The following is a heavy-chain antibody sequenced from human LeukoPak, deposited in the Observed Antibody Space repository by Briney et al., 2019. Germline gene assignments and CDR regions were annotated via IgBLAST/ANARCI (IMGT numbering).Heavy chain of an antibody. CDR1: GFTFSSYG. V-gene: IGHV3-30*18. J-gene: IGHJ4*02. CDR2: ISYDGGNK. D-gene: IGHD2-8*01. Sequence: GRSLRLSCAASGFTFSSYGMHWVRQAPGQGLEWVAVISYDGGNKYYADYVQGRFTISTDNSKSTLYLQMNSLRAEDTAVYYCAKDAASLYSLFYYFHYWGQGTLVSVFS. CDR3: AKDAASLYSLFYYFHY.